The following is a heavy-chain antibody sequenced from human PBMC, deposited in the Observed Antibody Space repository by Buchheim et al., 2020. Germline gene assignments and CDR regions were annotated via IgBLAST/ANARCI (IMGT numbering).Heavy chain of an antibody. J-gene: IGHJ6*02. CDR1: GFTVSTSY. CDR3: AREGYCSSTSCYMGYYYYGMDV. Sequence: EVQLVESGGGLVQPGGSLRLSCEASGFTVSTSYMSWVRQAPGKGLEWVSVLLIGGSTYYADSVTCRFTISRDTVKNTLFLLLNSLRAEDTAVYFCAREGYCSSTSCYMGYYYYGMDVWGQGTT. CDR2: LLIGGST. D-gene: IGHD2-2*02. V-gene: IGHV3-66*01.